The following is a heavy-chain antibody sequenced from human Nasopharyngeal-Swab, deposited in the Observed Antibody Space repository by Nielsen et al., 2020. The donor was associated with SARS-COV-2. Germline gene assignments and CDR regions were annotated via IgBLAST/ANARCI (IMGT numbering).Heavy chain of an antibody. J-gene: IGHJ2*01. V-gene: IGHV3-7*04. Sequence: GESLKISCAASGFTFSSYWMSWVRQAPGTGLEWVANIRQDGSEKYYVDSVKGRFTISRDNAKNSLYLQMNSLRAGDTAVYYCARHGGSSWYFDLWGRGTLVTVSS. CDR3: ARHGGSSWYFDL. CDR1: GFTFSSYW. CDR2: IRQDGSEK. D-gene: IGHD6-13*01.